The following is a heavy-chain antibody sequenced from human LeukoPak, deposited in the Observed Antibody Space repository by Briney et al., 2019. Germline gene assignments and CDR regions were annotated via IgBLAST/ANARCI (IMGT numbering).Heavy chain of an antibody. Sequence: ASVKVSCKASGYTFTGYYMHWVRQAPGQGLEWMGWINPNSGGTNYAQKFQGRVAMTRDMSTSTAYMELSRLRSDDTAVYFCAREADFAGEGFFDLWGQGTLVTVSS. CDR2: INPNSGGT. J-gene: IGHJ4*02. V-gene: IGHV1-2*02. CDR3: AREADFAGEGFFDL. D-gene: IGHD3-3*01. CDR1: GYTFTGYY.